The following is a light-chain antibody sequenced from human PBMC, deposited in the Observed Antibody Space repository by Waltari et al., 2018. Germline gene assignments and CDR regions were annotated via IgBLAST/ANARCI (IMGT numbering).Light chain of an antibody. CDR2: EDD. V-gene: IGLV3-21*02. J-gene: IGLJ2*01. CDR3: QVWDSPSDPPEV. CDR1: PLGSKT. Sequence: SHVLTQPPSVSVAPGQTARITCVGNPLGSKTVPWYQQTPGQAPLLVVDEDDDRPSGIPERFSGSNSGNTATLTIIRVEAGDEADYFCQVWDSPSDPPEVFGGGTKLTVL.